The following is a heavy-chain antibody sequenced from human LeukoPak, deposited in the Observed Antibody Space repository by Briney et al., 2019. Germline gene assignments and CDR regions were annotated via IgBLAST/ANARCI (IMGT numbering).Heavy chain of an antibody. V-gene: IGHV3-23*01. J-gene: IGHJ4*02. D-gene: IGHD5-24*01. CDR1: GFIFSSYW. Sequence: GGSLRLSCAASGFIFSSYWMSWVRQAPGKGLEWVSAISGSGGSTYYADSVKGRFTISRDNSKNTVSLQMSSLRVEDTAVYYCANFKGKDGIKDHFDYWGQGTLVSVSS. CDR3: ANFKGKDGIKDHFDY. CDR2: ISGSGGST.